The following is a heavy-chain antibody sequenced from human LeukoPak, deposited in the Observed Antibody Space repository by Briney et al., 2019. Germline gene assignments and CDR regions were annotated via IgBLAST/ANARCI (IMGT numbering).Heavy chain of an antibody. D-gene: IGHD5-18*01. J-gene: IGHJ4*02. CDR2: ISETGSTI. V-gene: IGHV3-48*03. CDR3: VRGYTPDY. Sequence: PGGSLRLYCVASGFIFSDLEMHWVRQAPGKGLEWISFISETGSTIYYADSVTGRFTLSRDNAKNSLYLQMDSLRDEDTALYYCVRGYTPDYWGQGALVTVSS. CDR1: GFIFSDLE.